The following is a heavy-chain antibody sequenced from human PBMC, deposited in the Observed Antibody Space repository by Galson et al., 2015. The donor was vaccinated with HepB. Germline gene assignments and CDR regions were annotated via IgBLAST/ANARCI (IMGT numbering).Heavy chain of an antibody. D-gene: IGHD4-17*01. CDR1: GFTFSSYA. J-gene: IGHJ4*02. CDR3: ARDQGYGDSFVD. Sequence: SLRLSCAASGFTFSSYAMHWVRQAPGKGLEWVAVISYGGSNKYYADSVKGRFTISRDNSKNTLYLQMNSLRAEDTAVYYCARDQGYGDSFVDWGQGTLVTVSS. V-gene: IGHV3-30-3*01. CDR2: ISYGGSNK.